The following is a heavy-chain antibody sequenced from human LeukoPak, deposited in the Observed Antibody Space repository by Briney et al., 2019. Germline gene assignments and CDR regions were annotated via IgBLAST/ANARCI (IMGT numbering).Heavy chain of an antibody. CDR1: GGSISSSSYY. V-gene: IGHV4-39*07. Sequence: SETLSLTCTVSGGSISSSSYYWGWIRQPPGKGLEWIVSIYYSGSTYYNPSLKSRVTISVDTSKNQFSLKLSSVTAADTAVYYCARARRRGATKAFDIWGQGTMVTVSS. CDR2: IYYSGST. D-gene: IGHD1-26*01. J-gene: IGHJ3*02. CDR3: ARARRRGATKAFDI.